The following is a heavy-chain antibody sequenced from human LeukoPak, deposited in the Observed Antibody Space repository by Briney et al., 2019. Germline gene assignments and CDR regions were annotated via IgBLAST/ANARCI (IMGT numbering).Heavy chain of an antibody. CDR2: IWFDGTNK. CDR1: GFTFSNYG. Sequence: GGSLRLSCAASGFTFSNYGMHWVRQAPGKGLEWVALIWFDGTNKYYADSVKGRFTISRDNSNNTLYLQMNSLRVEDTAVYYCARQTTEATDCWGQGTLVTVSS. D-gene: IGHD4-17*01. CDR3: ARQTTEATDC. J-gene: IGHJ4*02. V-gene: IGHV3-33*01.